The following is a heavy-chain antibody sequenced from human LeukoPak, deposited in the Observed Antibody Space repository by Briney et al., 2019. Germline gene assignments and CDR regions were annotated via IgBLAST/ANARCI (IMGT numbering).Heavy chain of an antibody. D-gene: IGHD1-26*01. CDR1: GFSLSSYW. Sequence: GGSLRLSCTASGFSLSSYWMSWVRQAPGKRLEWVANIKQDGSEKYYVDSVRGRFTISRDNAKNSLYLQMNNLRAEDTAVYYCVRLKSGSYSLGYWGQGTLVTVSS. J-gene: IGHJ4*02. CDR2: IKQDGSEK. CDR3: VRLKSGSYSLGY. V-gene: IGHV3-7*01.